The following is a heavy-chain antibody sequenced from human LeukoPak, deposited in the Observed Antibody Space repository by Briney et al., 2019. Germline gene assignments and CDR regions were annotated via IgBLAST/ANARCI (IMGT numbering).Heavy chain of an antibody. CDR1: GFTFSSYG. D-gene: IGHD2-21*02. CDR2: IQNDGSNE. J-gene: IGHJ6*03. Sequence: PGGSLRLSCAASGFTFSSYGMHWVRQAPGKGLEWVAYIQNDGSNEQYADSVKGRFTISRDNSKNTLYLQMNSLRAEDTAVYYCAKAGGDYYYYYYMDVWGKGTTVTVSS. CDR3: AKAGGDYYYYYYMDV. V-gene: IGHV3-30*02.